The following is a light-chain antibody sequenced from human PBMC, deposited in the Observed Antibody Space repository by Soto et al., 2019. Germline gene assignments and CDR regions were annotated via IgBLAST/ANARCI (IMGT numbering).Light chain of an antibody. V-gene: IGLV2-11*01. J-gene: IGLJ3*02. CDR3: CSYAGTYTWV. CDR1: SSNVGTYNY. Sequence: QSVLTQPRSVSGSPGQSVTISCSGRSSNVGTYNYVSWYQQHPGKAPRLMIYDVNQRPSGVPDRFSASKSGNTASLTISGLQADDEADYYCCSYAGTYTWVFGGGTKLTVL. CDR2: DVN.